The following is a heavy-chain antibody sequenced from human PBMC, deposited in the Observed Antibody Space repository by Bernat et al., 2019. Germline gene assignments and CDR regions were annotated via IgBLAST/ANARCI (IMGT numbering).Heavy chain of an antibody. D-gene: IGHD6-6*01. V-gene: IGHV3-23*01. J-gene: IGHJ4*02. CDR1: GFTFSNYA. CDR3: AKPIAPRPASYFDY. CDR2: ISGSGGST. Sequence: EVQLLESGGGLVQPGGSLRLSCAASGFTFSNYAMSWVRQAPGKGLEWGSAISGSGGSTYYADSVKGRFTISRYNSKNTLYRQMNSLRAEDTAVYYCAKPIAPRPASYFDYWGQGTLVTVSS.